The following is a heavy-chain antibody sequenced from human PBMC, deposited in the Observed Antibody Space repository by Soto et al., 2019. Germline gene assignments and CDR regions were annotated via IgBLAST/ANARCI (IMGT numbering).Heavy chain of an antibody. CDR1: GFTFNIYS. Sequence: GGSLRLSCAACGFTFNIYSMNWVRQAPGKGLEWVSSISSRSSNIDYADSVKGRFTISRDNANNSLYLQMNNLSADDTAVYYCARDTKMLAPLIYMDHWGRGTLVTVSS. V-gene: IGHV3-21*01. J-gene: IGHJ4*02. D-gene: IGHD3-22*01. CDR2: ISSRSSNI. CDR3: ARDTKMLAPLIYMDH.